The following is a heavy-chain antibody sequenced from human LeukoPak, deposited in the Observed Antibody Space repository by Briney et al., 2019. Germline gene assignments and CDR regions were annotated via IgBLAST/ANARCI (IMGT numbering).Heavy chain of an antibody. J-gene: IGHJ5*02. CDR2: INHSGST. V-gene: IGHV4-34*01. Sequence: PSETLSLTCAVYGGSFSGYYWSWIPQPPGKGLEWIGQINHSGSTNYNPSLKSRVTISLDTSKNQLSLKLSSVTAADTAVYYCASEPGYCSGGSCYGGWFDPWAQGTLVTVSS. D-gene: IGHD2-15*01. CDR1: GGSFSGYY. CDR3: ASEPGYCSGGSCYGGWFDP.